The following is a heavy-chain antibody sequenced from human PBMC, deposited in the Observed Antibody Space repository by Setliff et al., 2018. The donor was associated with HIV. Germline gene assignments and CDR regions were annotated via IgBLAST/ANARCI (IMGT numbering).Heavy chain of an antibody. J-gene: IGHJ6*02. D-gene: IGHD6-13*01. CDR1: GYSISSGYY. V-gene: IGHV4-38-2*02. Sequence: SETLSLTCTVSGYSISSGYYWGWIRQPPGKGLEWIGRIYHSGTTYYNPSLKSRVTISVDTSKNQFSLKLSSVTAADTAVYYCARGGYSSSWYTYYGMDVWGQGTTVTVSS. CDR3: ARGGYSSSWYTYYGMDV. CDR2: IYHSGTT.